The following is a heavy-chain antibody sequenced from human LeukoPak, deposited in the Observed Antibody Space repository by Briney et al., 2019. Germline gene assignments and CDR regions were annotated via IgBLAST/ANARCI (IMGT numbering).Heavy chain of an antibody. D-gene: IGHD6-13*01. V-gene: IGHV4-59*08. CDR1: GVSISSYY. Sequence: SETLSLTWTVSGVSISSYYWSLILQPPGKGLDLIGYIYYSLCTNYNPSLKSRGTISVDTSKNPFSLKLSSVTAADTAVYYCARRPWIAAAGTVGYYFDYWGQGTLVTVSS. J-gene: IGHJ4*02. CDR3: ARRPWIAAAGTVGYYFDY. CDR2: IYYSLCT.